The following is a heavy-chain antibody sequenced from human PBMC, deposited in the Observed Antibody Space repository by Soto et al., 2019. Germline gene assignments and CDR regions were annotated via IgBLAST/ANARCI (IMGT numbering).Heavy chain of an antibody. D-gene: IGHD1-1*01. CDR2: IYYSGST. Sequence: SETLSLTCTVSGGSISSYYWSWIRQPPGKGLEWVGYIYYSGSTNYNPSLKSRVTISVDTSKNQFSLKLSSVTAADTAVYYCERAPVVDAFDIWGQGTMVTVSS. CDR1: GGSISSYY. V-gene: IGHV4-59*01. CDR3: ERAPVVDAFDI. J-gene: IGHJ3*02.